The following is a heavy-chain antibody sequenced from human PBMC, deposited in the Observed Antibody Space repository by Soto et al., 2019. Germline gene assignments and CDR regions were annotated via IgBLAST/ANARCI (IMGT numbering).Heavy chain of an antibody. CDR3: ARDGYCISTSCFFLPDV. V-gene: IGHV3-48*02. Sequence: EVQLVESGGGLVQPGGSLRLSCVGSGFTFSSYGMNWVRQAPGKGLEWLSFISSSTTTIYYADSVKGRFTISRDNAKNSLYLQMNSLRDDDTAVYYCARDGYCISTSCFFLPDVWGQGTTVTVSS. J-gene: IGHJ6*02. D-gene: IGHD2-2*03. CDR1: GFTFSSYG. CDR2: ISSSTTTI.